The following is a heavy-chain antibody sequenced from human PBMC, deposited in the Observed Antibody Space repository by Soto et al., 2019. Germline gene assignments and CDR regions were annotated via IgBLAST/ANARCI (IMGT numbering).Heavy chain of an antibody. J-gene: IGHJ6*02. CDR2: IIPIFGTA. Sequence: SVKVSCKASGGTFSSYAISWVRQAPGQGLEWMGGIIPIFGTANYAQKFQGRVTITADESTSTAYMELSSLRSEDTAVYYCARGEEVDTAMDTNDYYYYGMDVWGQGTTVTVSS. D-gene: IGHD5-18*01. CDR1: GGTFSSYA. V-gene: IGHV1-69*13. CDR3: ARGEEVDTAMDTNDYYYYGMDV.